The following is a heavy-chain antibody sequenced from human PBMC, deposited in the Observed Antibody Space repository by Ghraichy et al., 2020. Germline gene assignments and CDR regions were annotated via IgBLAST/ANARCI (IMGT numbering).Heavy chain of an antibody. CDR2: ITSDLRTI. CDR1: GFTFSVYS. D-gene: IGHD2-15*01. CDR3: AREWGGIVVVVAAAAFDT. Sequence: CAASGFTFSVYSMNWVRQAPGKGLEWVSYITSDLRTIHYADSVKGRFTISRDNAKNSLYLQMNSLSGDDTALYYCAREWGGIVVVVAAAAFDTWGQGTLVSVSS. V-gene: IGHV3-48*01. J-gene: IGHJ4*02.